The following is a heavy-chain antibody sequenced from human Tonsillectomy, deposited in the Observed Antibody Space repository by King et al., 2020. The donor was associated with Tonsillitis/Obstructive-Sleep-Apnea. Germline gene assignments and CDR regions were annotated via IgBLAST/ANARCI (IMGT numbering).Heavy chain of an antibody. D-gene: IGHD6-13*01. CDR2: ISGDGGST. J-gene: IGHJ4*02. Sequence: QLVQSGGGVVQPGGSLRLSCAASGFTFDDYAMHWVRQATGKGLEWVSLISGDGGSTYYADSVKGRFTISRDDSKNSLSLQMNRLRTEDTALYDWAKALDSSSWGPIDWGQGALVSVSS. V-gene: IGHV3-43*02. CDR3: AKALDSSSWGPID. CDR1: GFTFDDYA.